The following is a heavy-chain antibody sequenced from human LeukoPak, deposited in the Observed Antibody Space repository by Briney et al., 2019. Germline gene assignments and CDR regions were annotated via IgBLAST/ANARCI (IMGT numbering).Heavy chain of an antibody. J-gene: IGHJ4*02. CDR3: ARVRYFDWLSHDY. CDR2: LYYSGST. V-gene: IGHV4-59*08. CDR1: GGSISSYH. D-gene: IGHD3-9*01. Sequence: SETLSLTCTVSGGSISSYHCSWIRQPPGKGLEWIGYLYYSGSTNYNPSLKSRVTISVDTSKNQFSLNLSSVTAADTAVYYCARVRYFDWLSHDYWGQGTLVTVSS.